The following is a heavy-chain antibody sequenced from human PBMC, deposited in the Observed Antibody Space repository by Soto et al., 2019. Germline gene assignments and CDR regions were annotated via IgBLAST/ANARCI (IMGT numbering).Heavy chain of an antibody. CDR1: GDSVSTNSVT. D-gene: IGHD2-8*01. CDR2: TYYRSKWFN. V-gene: IGHV6-1*01. CDR3: VGLIGNSWLDS. Sequence: PSQTLSLTCAISGDSVSTNSVTWNWIRQSPSRGLEWLGRTYYRSKWFNDYAVSVKGRITINPDTSNNQLSLQLNSVTPDDTAVYYCVGLIGNSWLDSWGQGTLVTVSS. J-gene: IGHJ5*01.